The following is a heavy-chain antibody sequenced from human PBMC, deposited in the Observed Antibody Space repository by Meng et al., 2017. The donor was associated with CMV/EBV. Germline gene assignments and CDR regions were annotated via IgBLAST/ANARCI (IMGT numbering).Heavy chain of an antibody. J-gene: IGHJ4*02. Sequence: GESLKISCAASGFTFDDYGMSWVRQAPGKGLEWVSGINWNGGSTGYADSVKGRFTISRDNAKNSLYLQMNSLRAEDTASYYCARDQDSYYYDSSGYWDYWGQGTLVTVSS. V-gene: IGHV3-20*04. CDR2: INWNGGST. CDR1: GFTFDDYG. CDR3: ARDQDSYYYDSSGYWDY. D-gene: IGHD3-22*01.